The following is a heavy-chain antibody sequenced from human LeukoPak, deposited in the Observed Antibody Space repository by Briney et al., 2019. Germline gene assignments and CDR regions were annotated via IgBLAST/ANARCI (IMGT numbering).Heavy chain of an antibody. D-gene: IGHD6-13*01. J-gene: IGHJ4*02. CDR3: ARYSSSWYPYFDY. CDR1: GGSISSSSHY. V-gene: IGHV4-39*07. Sequence: KPSETLSLTCTVFGGSISSSSHYWGWIRQPPGEGLEWIGSIYFSGSTYYSPSLKSRVTISVDPSTNQFSLKLSSVTAADTAVYYCARYSSSWYPYFDYWGQGTLVTVSS. CDR2: IYFSGST.